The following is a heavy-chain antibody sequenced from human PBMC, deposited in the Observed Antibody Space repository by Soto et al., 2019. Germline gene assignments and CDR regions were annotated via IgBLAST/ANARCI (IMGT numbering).Heavy chain of an antibody. V-gene: IGHV2-5*02. CDR3: AKKGGGDYILGY. CDR2: IYWDDSK. CDR1: GFSLSTNGVG. Sequence: QITLKESGPTLVKPTQTLTLTCTFSGFSLSTNGVGVGWIRQPPGTALEWLALIYWDDSKEYSPSLRSRLTITKDTSRNQVVLTMTNMDPVDTATYFCAKKGGGDYILGYWGQGTLVTVSA. D-gene: IGHD4-17*01. J-gene: IGHJ4*02.